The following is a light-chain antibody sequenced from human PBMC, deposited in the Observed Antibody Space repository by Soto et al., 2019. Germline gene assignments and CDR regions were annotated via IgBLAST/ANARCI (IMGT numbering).Light chain of an antibody. CDR2: DAS. V-gene: IGKV1-39*01. Sequence: DIPMTPSPSSLSASVGDRVTITCRASQSISSYLSWYQQRPGRAPKLLIYDASSLQGGVPSRFSGSGSCTDFTLTIPSLQPEDVATYYCQQSYSTPYTFGQGTKLEIK. CDR3: QQSYSTPYT. CDR1: QSISSY. J-gene: IGKJ2*01.